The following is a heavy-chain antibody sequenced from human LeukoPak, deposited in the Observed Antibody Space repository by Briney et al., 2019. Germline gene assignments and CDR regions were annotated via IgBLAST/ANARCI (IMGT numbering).Heavy chain of an antibody. CDR1: GFTFSSYA. Sequence: GRSLRLSCAASGFTFSSYAMHWVRQAPGKGLEWVAVISYDGGNKYYADSVKGRFTISRDNSKNTLYLQMNSLRAEDTAMYYCARDFLPMSSSWYEYYWGQGTLVTVSS. J-gene: IGHJ4*02. CDR2: ISYDGGNK. CDR3: ARDFLPMSSSWYEYY. V-gene: IGHV3-30*04. D-gene: IGHD6-13*01.